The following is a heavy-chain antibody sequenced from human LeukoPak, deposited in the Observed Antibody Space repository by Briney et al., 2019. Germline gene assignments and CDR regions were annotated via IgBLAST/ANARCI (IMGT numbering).Heavy chain of an antibody. CDR2: ISFNENT. CDR3: ARGGAMVRGVSPLDY. V-gene: IGHV4-39*02. Sequence: SETLSLTCNVSGGSISGRTYYWGWIRQPPGKGLEWIGSISFNENTYYNPSLKGRVTVSVDRSKNHFSLKLNSVTAEDTAVYYCARGGAMVRGVSPLDYWGQGSLVTVSS. D-gene: IGHD3-10*01. J-gene: IGHJ4*02. CDR1: GGSISGRTYY.